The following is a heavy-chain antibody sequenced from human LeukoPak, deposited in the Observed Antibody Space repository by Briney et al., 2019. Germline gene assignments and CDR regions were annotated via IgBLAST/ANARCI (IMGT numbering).Heavy chain of an antibody. J-gene: IGHJ4*02. CDR1: GFTFSSYW. V-gene: IGHV3-7*01. Sequence: GGSLRLSCAASGFTFSSYWMSWVRQAPGKGLEWVANIKQDGSEKYYVDSVKGRFTISRDNSKNTLYLQMNSLRAEDTAVYYCAKDPTYSSSWYSPPDYWGQGTLVTVSS. D-gene: IGHD6-13*01. CDR2: IKQDGSEK. CDR3: AKDPTYSSSWYSPPDY.